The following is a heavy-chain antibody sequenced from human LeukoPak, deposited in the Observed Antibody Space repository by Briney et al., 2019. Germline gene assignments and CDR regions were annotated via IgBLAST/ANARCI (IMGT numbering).Heavy chain of an antibody. Sequence: SGPTLVKPTQTLTLTCSFSGFSLSTSVVGVGWFRQPPGQALEWLALIYGSGEKHYTPSLKTRLSITKDTSRNQVVFIITNVDPVDTATYYCVHYLVTGDRGFDDWGQGTLVTVSS. CDR3: VHYLVTGDRGFDD. CDR1: GFSLSTSVVG. CDR2: IYGSGEK. V-gene: IGHV2-5*01. J-gene: IGHJ4*02. D-gene: IGHD7-27*01.